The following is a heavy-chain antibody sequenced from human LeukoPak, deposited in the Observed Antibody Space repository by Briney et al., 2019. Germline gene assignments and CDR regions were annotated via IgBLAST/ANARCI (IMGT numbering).Heavy chain of an antibody. J-gene: IGHJ4*02. V-gene: IGHV1-2*02. CDR3: ARPKGYYDSSGYLSY. CDR2: INPNSGGT. CDR1: GYTFIGYY. Sequence: ASVKVSCKASGYTFIGYYMHWVRQAPGQGLEWMGWINPNSGGTKYAQKFQGRVTVTRDTSISTAYMELRSLRSDDTAVYYCARPKGYYDSSGYLSYWGQGTLVTVSS. D-gene: IGHD3-22*01.